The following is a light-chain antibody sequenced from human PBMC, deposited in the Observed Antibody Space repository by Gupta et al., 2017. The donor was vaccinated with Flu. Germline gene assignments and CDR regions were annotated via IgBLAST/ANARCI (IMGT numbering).Light chain of an antibody. V-gene: IGKV4-1*01. CDR3: QQYYITPHT. CDR1: QSILYSAKNKNY. Sequence: DIVMTQSPDSLAVSLGERATINCKSGQSILYSAKNKNYLAWYQQKPGQPPKLLIYRTDFTLTISSLQAEDVAVYYCQQYYITPHTFGQGTRLEIK. J-gene: IGKJ2*01.